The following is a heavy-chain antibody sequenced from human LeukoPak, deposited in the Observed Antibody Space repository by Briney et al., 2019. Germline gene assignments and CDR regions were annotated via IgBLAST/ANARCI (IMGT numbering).Heavy chain of an antibody. J-gene: IGHJ3*02. V-gene: IGHV1-18*01. CDR3: ARDPYYDSSGYYGPGLDAFDI. Sequence: GASVKVSCKASGYTFTSYGISWVRQAPGQGREGMGWISAYNGNTNYAQKLQGRVTMTTDTSTSTAYMELRSLRSDDTAVYYCARDPYYDSSGYYGPGLDAFDIWGQGTMVTVSS. CDR1: GYTFTSYG. CDR2: ISAYNGNT. D-gene: IGHD3-22*01.